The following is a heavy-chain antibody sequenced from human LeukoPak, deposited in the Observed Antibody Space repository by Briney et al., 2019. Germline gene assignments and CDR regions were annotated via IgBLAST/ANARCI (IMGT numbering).Heavy chain of an antibody. CDR3: ARAHGAADAFDY. V-gene: IGHV1-69*06. Sequence: ASVKVSCKASGGTFSSYAISWVRQAPGQGLEWMGGIIPIFGTANYAQKFQGRVTITADRSTSTAYMELSSLRSEDTAVYYCARAHGAADAFDYWGQGTLVTVSS. J-gene: IGHJ4*02. D-gene: IGHD6-13*01. CDR2: IIPIFGTA. CDR1: GGTFSSYA.